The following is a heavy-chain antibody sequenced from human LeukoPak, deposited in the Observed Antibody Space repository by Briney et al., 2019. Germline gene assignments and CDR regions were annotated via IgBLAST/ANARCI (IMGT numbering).Heavy chain of an antibody. V-gene: IGHV3-7*03. J-gene: IGHJ4*02. CDR1: GFTFSNYW. D-gene: IGHD6-19*01. CDR3: AKSGGFRSIAVAASDY. Sequence: GGSLRLSCAAFGFTFSNYWMTWVRQAPGKGLEWVANIKKDGSEKNYVDSVKGRFIISRDNAKNTLYLQMNSLRAEDTAVYYCAKSGGFRSIAVAASDYWGQGTLVTVSS. CDR2: IKKDGSEK.